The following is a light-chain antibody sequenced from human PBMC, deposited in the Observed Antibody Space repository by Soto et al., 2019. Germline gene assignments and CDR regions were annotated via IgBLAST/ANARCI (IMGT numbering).Light chain of an antibody. CDR3: SSFTSSSTFV. CDR2: DVS. Sequence: QCVLAQPASVSGSPGPAVPSSCTGTSRAVDRYNYVSWFQQHPGKVPKLIIYDVSNRPSGVSDRFSGSKSGNTASLPISGLHPEDEADYYCSSFTSSSTFVFGTGTKVTVL. J-gene: IGLJ1*01. V-gene: IGLV2-14*03. CDR1: SRAVDRYNY.